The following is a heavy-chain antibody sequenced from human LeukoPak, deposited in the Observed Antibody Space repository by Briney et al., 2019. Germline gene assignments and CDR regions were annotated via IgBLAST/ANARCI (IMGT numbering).Heavy chain of an antibody. Sequence: SEALSLTCTVSGGSISSYYWSWIRQPPGKGLEWIGYIYYSGSTNYNPSLKSRVTISVDTSKNQFSLNLSSVTAADTAVYYCARPYSSGPDAFDIWGQGTMVTVSS. CDR2: IYYSGST. J-gene: IGHJ3*02. CDR3: ARPYSSGPDAFDI. V-gene: IGHV4-59*08. D-gene: IGHD6-19*01. CDR1: GGSISSYY.